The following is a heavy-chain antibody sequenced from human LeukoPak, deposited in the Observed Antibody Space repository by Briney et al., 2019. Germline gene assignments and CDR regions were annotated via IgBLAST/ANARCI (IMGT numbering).Heavy chain of an antibody. CDR1: GGSFSGYY. Sequence: PSETLSLTCAVYGGSFSGYYWGWIRQPAGKGLDWIGRVYTSGSTNYNPSPKSRVTISVDTSKNQFSLKLTTVTAADAAVYYWARGTGNAFDIWGQGTMVTVSS. D-gene: IGHD1-14*01. V-gene: IGHV4-59*10. CDR2: VYTSGST. CDR3: ARGTGNAFDI. J-gene: IGHJ3*02.